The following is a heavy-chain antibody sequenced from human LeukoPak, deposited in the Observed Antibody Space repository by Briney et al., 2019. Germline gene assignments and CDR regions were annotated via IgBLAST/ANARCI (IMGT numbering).Heavy chain of an antibody. D-gene: IGHD2-21*02. V-gene: IGHV4-59*01. J-gene: IGHJ4*02. CDR3: AGGGLPYFFDY. CDR1: RGSISIYY. Sequence: SETLSLTCSVSRGSISIYYWNWIRQPPGKGLEWIGYIYYSGSTNYNPSLKSRVTISVDTSKKQFSLKLSSVTAADTAVYYCAGGGLPYFFDYWGQGTLVTVSS. CDR2: IYYSGST.